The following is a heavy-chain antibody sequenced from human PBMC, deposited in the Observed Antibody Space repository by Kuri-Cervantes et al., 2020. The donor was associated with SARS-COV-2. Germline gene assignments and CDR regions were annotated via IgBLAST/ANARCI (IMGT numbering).Heavy chain of an antibody. V-gene: IGHV4-39*01. Sequence: SETLSLTCTVSGGSISSSSYYWGWIRQPPGKGLEWIGSIYYSGSTYYNPSLKSRVTISVDTSKNQFSLKLSSVTAADTAVYYYARQYCTNGVCYTPFDYWGQGTLVTVSS. CDR2: IYYSGST. CDR3: ARQYCTNGVCYTPFDY. J-gene: IGHJ4*02. D-gene: IGHD2-8*01. CDR1: GGSISSSSYY.